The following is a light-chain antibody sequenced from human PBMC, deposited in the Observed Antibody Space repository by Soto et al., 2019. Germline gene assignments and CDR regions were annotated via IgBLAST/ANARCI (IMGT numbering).Light chain of an antibody. CDR1: QSVSTNF. J-gene: IGKJ1*01. CDR3: QQYGRTSWT. Sequence: IVLTQSPGTLSLSPGEGATLSCRASQSVSTNFFAWYQQKPGQAPRLLIYGASTRATGITDRFSGSGSGTDFTLTISRLEPEDFAVYYCQQYGRTSWTFGQGTKVDIK. V-gene: IGKV3-20*01. CDR2: GAS.